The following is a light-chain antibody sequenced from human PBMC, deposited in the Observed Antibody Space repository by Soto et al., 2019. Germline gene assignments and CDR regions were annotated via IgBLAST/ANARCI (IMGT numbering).Light chain of an antibody. Sequence: QSALTQPASVSGSPGQSITTSCTGTSSDVGANDFVSWYQQLPGKAPKLMIYEVSNRPSGVSNRFSGSKSGNTASLTISGLQAEDEADYYCNSYTNTAARVFGTGTKLTVL. CDR2: EVS. CDR1: SSDVGANDF. J-gene: IGLJ1*01. V-gene: IGLV2-14*01. CDR3: NSYTNTAARV.